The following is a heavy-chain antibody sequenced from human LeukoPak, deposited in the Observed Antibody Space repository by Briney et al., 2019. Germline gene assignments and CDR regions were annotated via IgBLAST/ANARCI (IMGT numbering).Heavy chain of an antibody. D-gene: IGHD2-21*02. CDR2: ISNRSSYI. J-gene: IGHJ3*02. V-gene: IGHV3-21*01. CDR1: GFTFNSYT. CDR3: ARDGGYCGGDCGRHDAFDI. Sequence: PGGSLRLSCAASGFTFNSYTMNWVRQAPGKGLECVSSISNRSSYIYYADSVKGRFTISRDNAKNSLYLQMNSLRAEDTAVYYCARDGGYCGGDCGRHDAFDIWGQGTMVTVSS.